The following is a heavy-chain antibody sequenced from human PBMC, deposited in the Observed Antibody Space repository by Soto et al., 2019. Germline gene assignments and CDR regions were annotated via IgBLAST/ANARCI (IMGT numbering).Heavy chain of an antibody. CDR3: AHIKTNYDFWSGPPILPHEDV. D-gene: IGHD3-3*01. CDR1: GFTVSSNY. J-gene: IGHJ6*04. CDR2: IYSGGST. V-gene: IGHV3-66*01. Sequence: PGGSLRLSCAASGFTVSSNYMSWVRQAPGKGLEWVSVIYSGGSTYYADSVKGRFTISRDNSKNTLYLQMNSLRAEDTAVYYCAHIKTNYDFWSGPPILPHEDVWGKGTTVTVSS.